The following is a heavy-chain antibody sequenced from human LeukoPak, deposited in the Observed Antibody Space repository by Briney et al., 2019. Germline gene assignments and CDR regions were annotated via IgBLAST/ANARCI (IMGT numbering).Heavy chain of an antibody. CDR3: ARAGQSDY. J-gene: IGHJ4*02. CDR1: GFTFDDYA. Sequence: GGSLRLSCAASGFTFDDYAMHWVRHAPGKGLEWVSGISWNSGSIGYADSVKGRFTTSRDNAKNSLFLQVNSLRAEDTAVYYCARAGQSDYWGQGTLVTVSS. V-gene: IGHV3-9*01. CDR2: ISWNSGSI.